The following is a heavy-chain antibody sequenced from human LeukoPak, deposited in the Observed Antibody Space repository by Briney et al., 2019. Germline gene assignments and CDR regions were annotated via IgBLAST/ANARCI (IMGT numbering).Heavy chain of an antibody. V-gene: IGHV3-23*01. D-gene: IGHD4-23*01. CDR1: GFTFSRYA. J-gene: IGHJ4*02. CDR3: AKMGPGDYGGKSDY. Sequence: PGGSLRLSCAASGFTFSRYALCWVRQAPEKGLEWVSAISGDGTYTYYADSVKGRFTISRDNSKNTLFLQMNSLTAEDSAVDFCAKMGPGDYGGKSDYWGQGTLVTVSS. CDR2: ISGDGTYT.